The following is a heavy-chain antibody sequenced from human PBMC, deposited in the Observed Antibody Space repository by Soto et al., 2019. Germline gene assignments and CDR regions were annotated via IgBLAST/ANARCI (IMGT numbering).Heavy chain of an antibody. Sequence: ESGPTLVKPTQTLTLTCTFSGFSLSTSGVAVGWIRQPPGKALEWPGVIYWDDDKRYSPSLKSRLTITKDTSTNQVVLTMTNMDPVDTASYYCAHRSCSGGCYSYFDYWGQGTLVTVSS. D-gene: IGHD2-15*01. J-gene: IGHJ4*02. CDR1: GFSLSTSGVA. CDR2: IYWDDDK. CDR3: AHRSCSGGCYSYFDY. V-gene: IGHV2-5*02.